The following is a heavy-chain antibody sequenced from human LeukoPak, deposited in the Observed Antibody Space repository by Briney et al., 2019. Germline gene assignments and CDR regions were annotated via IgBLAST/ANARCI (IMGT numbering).Heavy chain of an antibody. CDR3: ARVRYSSSSPHYYFYYYMDV. CDR1: GFTFSTYW. J-gene: IGHJ6*03. D-gene: IGHD6-6*01. V-gene: IGHV3-7*01. Sequence: GGSLRLSCEASGFTFSTYWMSWVRQTPGKGLEGMANIKDDGSDKYYVDSMKGRFTISRDNAKNSLYLQMNSLRAEDTAVYYCARVRYSSSSPHYYFYYYMDVWGKGTTVTVSS. CDR2: IKDDGSDK.